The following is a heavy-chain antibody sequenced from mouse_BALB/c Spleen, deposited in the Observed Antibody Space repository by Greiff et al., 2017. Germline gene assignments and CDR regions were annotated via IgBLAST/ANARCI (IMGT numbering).Heavy chain of an antibody. D-gene: IGHD2-4*01. Sequence: EVKLQESGPELVKPGASVKMSCKASGYTFTSYVMHWVKQKPGQGLEWIGYINPYNDGTKYNEKFKGKATLTSDKSSSTAYMELSSLTSEDSAVYYCARSIYYDYDEDYFDYWGQGTTLTVSS. V-gene: IGHV1-14*01. J-gene: IGHJ2*01. CDR1: GYTFTSYV. CDR3: ARSIYYDYDEDYFDY. CDR2: INPYNDGT.